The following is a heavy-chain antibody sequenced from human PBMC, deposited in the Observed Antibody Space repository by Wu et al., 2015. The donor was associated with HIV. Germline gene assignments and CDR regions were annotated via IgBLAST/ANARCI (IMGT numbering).Heavy chain of an antibody. Sequence: QVQLVQSGAEVKKPGASVKVSCKASGYTFTGYYMHWVRQAPGQGLEWMGWINPNSGGTNYAQKFQGRVTMTRDTSISTAYMELSRLRSDDTAVYYCAILTGYSNPKSYYFDYWGQGTLVTVSS. V-gene: IGHV1-2*02. J-gene: IGHJ4*02. CDR3: AILTGYSNPKSYYFDY. CDR1: GYTFTGYY. CDR2: INPNSGGT. D-gene: IGHD3-9*01.